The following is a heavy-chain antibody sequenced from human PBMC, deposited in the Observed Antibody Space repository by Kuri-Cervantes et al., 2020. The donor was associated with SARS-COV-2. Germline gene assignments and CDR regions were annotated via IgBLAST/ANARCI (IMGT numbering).Heavy chain of an antibody. V-gene: IGHV4-4*09. CDR3: ARSGYSYGPETQGAFDI. D-gene: IGHD5-18*01. CDR2: IYETGST. J-gene: IGHJ3*02. CDR1: GGSISSYF. Sequence: GSLRLSCDISGGSISSYFWNWIRQPPGEGLEWIGYIYETGSTNYNPSLKSRVTISLDTSKNQFSLKLSSVTAADTAVYYCARSGYSYGPETQGAFDIWGQGTMVTVSS.